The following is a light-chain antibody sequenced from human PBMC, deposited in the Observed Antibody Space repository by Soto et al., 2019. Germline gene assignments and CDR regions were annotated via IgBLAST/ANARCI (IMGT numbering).Light chain of an antibody. V-gene: IGLV2-23*01. CDR1: SSDVGTYHL. CDR2: EGS. Sequence: QSALTQPASVSGSPGQSITISCTGASSDVGTYHLVSWYQHHPGKVPKLLIYEGSKRPSGVSNRFSGSKAGNTASLTISGLHAEDEADYYCCSYASDSTDVVFGGGTKVTVL. CDR3: CSYASDSTDVV. J-gene: IGLJ2*01.